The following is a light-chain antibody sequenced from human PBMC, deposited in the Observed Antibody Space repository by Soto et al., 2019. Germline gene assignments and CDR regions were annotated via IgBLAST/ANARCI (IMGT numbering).Light chain of an antibody. Sequence: EIVLTQSPGTLSLSPGERATLSCRASQSVASSYLAWYQQKPGQAPRLLIYRASIRATGIPDRCSGSGSGTDFTLTISRLEPEDFAVYYCHQYATSPLTLGTGTKVDI. CDR2: RAS. V-gene: IGKV3-20*01. J-gene: IGKJ3*01. CDR3: HQYATSPLT. CDR1: QSVASSY.